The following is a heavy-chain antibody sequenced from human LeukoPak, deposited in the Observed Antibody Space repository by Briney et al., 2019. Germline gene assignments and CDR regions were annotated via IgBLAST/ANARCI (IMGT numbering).Heavy chain of an antibody. V-gene: IGHV3-23*01. CDR3: ASNKEVFYDSSGGY. D-gene: IGHD3-22*01. CDR2: ISGSSTNT. Sequence: TGGSLTLSCAASGFAFNNYAMIGVRQAPGKGLEWVSAISGSSTNTFYADPVKGRFPISRDNSKNTLFLQMKSLRAEDTAVYYCASNKEVFYDSSGGYWGQGTLVTVSP. CDR1: GFAFNNYA. J-gene: IGHJ4*02.